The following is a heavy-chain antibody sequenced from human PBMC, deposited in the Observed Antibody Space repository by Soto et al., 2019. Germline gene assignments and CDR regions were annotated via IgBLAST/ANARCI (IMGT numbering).Heavy chain of an antibody. CDR3: ASDTMAGSPNYYYYNSGMDV. CDR1: GGTFSSYA. J-gene: IGHJ6*02. Sequence: ASVKVSCTASGGTFSSYAISWVRHAPEQGLEWMGGIIPIFGTANYAQKFQGRGTITSDESTSTAYMELSSLKSEDTAVDYCASDTMAGSPNYYYYNSGMDVWAQGTTLPVSS. CDR2: IIPIFGTA. D-gene: IGHD3-10*01. V-gene: IGHV1-69*13.